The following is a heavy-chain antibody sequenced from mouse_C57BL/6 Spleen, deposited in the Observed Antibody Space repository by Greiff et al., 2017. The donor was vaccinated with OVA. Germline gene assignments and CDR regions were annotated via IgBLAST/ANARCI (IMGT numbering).Heavy chain of an antibody. V-gene: IGHV7-3*01. CDR3: ARYTTVVAPGHLDY. Sequence: EVQLVESGGGLVQPGGSLSLSCEASGFTFTDYYMSWVRQPPGKALEWLGFIRNKSNGYTTDYSASVKGRFTISRDNSPITLYLHLHALRSEDSATYYCARYTTVVAPGHLDYWGQGTTLTVSS. CDR1: GFTFTDYY. CDR2: IRNKSNGYTT. D-gene: IGHD1-1*01. J-gene: IGHJ2*01.